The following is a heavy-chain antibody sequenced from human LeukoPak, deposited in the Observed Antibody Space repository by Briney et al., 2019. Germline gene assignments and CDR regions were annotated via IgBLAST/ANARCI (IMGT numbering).Heavy chain of an antibody. V-gene: IGHV5-51*01. CDR1: GYSFTNYW. CDR2: IYPGDSDT. Sequence: GESLKISCKGFGYSFTNYWIGWVRQMPGKGLEWMGIIYPGDSDTRYSPSFQGQVTISADKSINTAYLQWSSLKGSDTAMYYCARRGGSSEEYDDWGQGTLATVFS. D-gene: IGHD1-26*01. J-gene: IGHJ4*02. CDR3: ARRGGSSEEYDD.